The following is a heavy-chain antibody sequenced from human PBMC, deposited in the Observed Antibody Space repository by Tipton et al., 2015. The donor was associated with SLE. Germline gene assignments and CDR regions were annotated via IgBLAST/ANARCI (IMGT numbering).Heavy chain of an antibody. J-gene: IGHJ3*02. D-gene: IGHD6-19*01. Sequence: TLSLTCTVSGGSISSGGYYWSWIRQHPGKGLEWIGYIYYSGSTYYNPSLKSRVTISVDTSKNQFSLKLSSVTAADTAVYYCARDDGRSPPLGAVAGGAFDIWGQGTMVTVSS. V-gene: IGHV4-31*03. CDR3: ARDDGRSPPLGAVAGGAFDI. CDR2: IYYSGST. CDR1: GGSISSGGYY.